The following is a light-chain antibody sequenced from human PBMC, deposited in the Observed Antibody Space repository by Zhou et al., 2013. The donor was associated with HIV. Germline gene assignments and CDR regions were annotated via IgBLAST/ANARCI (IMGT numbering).Light chain of an antibody. CDR1: QSISTH. CDR2: AAS. V-gene: IGKV1-39*01. Sequence: DIQMTQSPSSLSASVGDRVTITCRASQSISTHLNWYQQKPGKAPKLLIFAASSLHSGVPSKFSGSGSGTDFTLTITSLQPEDFATYYCQHSHSFGPGTKVDIK. J-gene: IGKJ3*01. CDR3: QHSHS.